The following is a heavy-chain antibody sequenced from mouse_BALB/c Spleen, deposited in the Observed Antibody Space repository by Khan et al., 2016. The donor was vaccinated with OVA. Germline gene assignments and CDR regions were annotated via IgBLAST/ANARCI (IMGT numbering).Heavy chain of an antibody. Sequence: VQLKESGAELARPGASVKLSCKASGYIFTDYYINWVKQRTGQGLEWIGEISPGSDDTYYNEKFKGKATLTADKSSSTAYMQLSSLTSEDSAVYFGARRNYFGYTFAYWGQGTLVTVSA. CDR1: GYIFTDYY. CDR2: ISPGSDDT. D-gene: IGHD1-2*01. J-gene: IGHJ3*01. V-gene: IGHV1-77*01. CDR3: ARRNYFGYTFAY.